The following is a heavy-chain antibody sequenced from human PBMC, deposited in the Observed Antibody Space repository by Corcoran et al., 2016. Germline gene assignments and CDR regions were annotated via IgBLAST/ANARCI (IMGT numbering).Heavy chain of an antibody. CDR1: GGSISSSSYY. CDR3: ARRSYDFWSGHGSNWSDP. Sequence: QLQLQESGPGLVKPSETLSLTCTVSGGSISSSSYYWGWIRQPPGKGLEWIGSIYYSGSTYYNPSLKSRVTISVDTSKNQFSLKLNSVTAADTAVYYCARRSYDFWSGHGSNWSDPWGQGTLVIVSS. CDR2: IYYSGST. V-gene: IGHV4-39*01. D-gene: IGHD3-3*01. J-gene: IGHJ5*02.